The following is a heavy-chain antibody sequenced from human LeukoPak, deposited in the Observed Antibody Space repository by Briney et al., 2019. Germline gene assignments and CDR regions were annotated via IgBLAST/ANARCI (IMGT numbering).Heavy chain of an antibody. V-gene: IGHV4-59*01. D-gene: IGHD6-19*01. CDR2: IYYSGST. J-gene: IGHJ5*02. CDR3: ARDSSGWLSTGFDP. CDR1: GGSISSYY. Sequence: SETLSLTCTVSGGSISSYYWSRIRQPPGKGLEWIGYIYYSGSTNYNPSLKSRVTISVDTSKNQFSLKLSSVTAADTAVYYCARDSSGWLSTGFDPWGQGTLVTVSS.